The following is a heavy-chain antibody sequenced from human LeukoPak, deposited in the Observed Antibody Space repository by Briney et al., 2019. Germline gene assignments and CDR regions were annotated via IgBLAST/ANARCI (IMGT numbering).Heavy chain of an antibody. CDR2: ISGGGGDT. CDR3: VSQRDHRVAVAGSFDN. J-gene: IGHJ4*02. Sequence: PGGSLRLSCAASGFTFSSYGMSWVRQAPGKGLEWVSAISGGGGDTYHADSVKGRFTTSRDNSKNTLYLQMTSLRVEDTAVYFCVSQRDHRVAVAGSFDNWGQGTLISVSP. D-gene: IGHD6-19*01. V-gene: IGHV3-23*01. CDR1: GFTFSSYG.